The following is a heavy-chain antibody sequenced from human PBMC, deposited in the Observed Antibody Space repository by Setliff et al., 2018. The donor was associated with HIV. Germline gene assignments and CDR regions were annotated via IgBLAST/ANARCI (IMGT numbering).Heavy chain of an antibody. Sequence: GASVKVSCKVSGYTLTELSRHWVRQAPGKGLEWMGGFDPEDGETIYAQKFQGRVTMTEDTSTDTAYMELSSLRSEDTAVYYCATASPGQQPYYYYYYGMDAWGQGTTVTVSS. CDR3: ATASPGQQPYYYYYYGMDA. CDR1: GYTLTELS. J-gene: IGHJ6*02. D-gene: IGHD6-13*01. CDR2: FDPEDGET. V-gene: IGHV1-24*01.